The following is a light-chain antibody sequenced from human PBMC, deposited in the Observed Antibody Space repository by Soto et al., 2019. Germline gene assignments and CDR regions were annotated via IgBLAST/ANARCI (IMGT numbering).Light chain of an antibody. CDR1: QSVSSSY. Sequence: VMTQSPGTLSLSPGERSTLSCSASQSVSSSYLAWYQQKPGQAPRLLIHGASIRATGIPDRFSGSGSETDFTLTISSLEPEDIAVYYCQHRMNWPLTFGQGTRLEIK. V-gene: IGKV3D-20*02. CDR2: GAS. J-gene: IGKJ5*01. CDR3: QHRMNWPLT.